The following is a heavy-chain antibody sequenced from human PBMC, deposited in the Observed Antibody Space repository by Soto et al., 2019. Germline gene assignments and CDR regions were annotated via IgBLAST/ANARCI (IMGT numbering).Heavy chain of an antibody. CDR2: IYYSGST. D-gene: IGHD6-19*01. CDR3: ARLEYSSGWYRFGY. CDR1: GGSISSYY. V-gene: IGHV4-59*01. Sequence: QVQLQESGPGLVKPSETVSLTCTVSGGSISSYYWSWIRQPPGKGLEWIGYIYYSGSTNYNPSLKSRVTISVDTSKNQFSLKLSSVTAADTALYYCARLEYSSGWYRFGYWVQGTLVTVSS. J-gene: IGHJ4*02.